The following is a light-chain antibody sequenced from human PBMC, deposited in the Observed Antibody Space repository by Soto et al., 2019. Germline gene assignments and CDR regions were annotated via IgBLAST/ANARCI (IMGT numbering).Light chain of an antibody. J-gene: IGLJ2*01. V-gene: IGLV1-44*01. Sequence: QSALPQPPSASGTPGQSVTISCSGSSSDIGRNTVNWYQQLPGAAPQLLIYSNNQRPSGGPVRFSGSTSGTSASLAISGLQSEDEADYYCAAWDDSRKGVGVGGGTKRTVL. CDR2: SNN. CDR1: SSDIGRNT. CDR3: AAWDDSRKGVG.